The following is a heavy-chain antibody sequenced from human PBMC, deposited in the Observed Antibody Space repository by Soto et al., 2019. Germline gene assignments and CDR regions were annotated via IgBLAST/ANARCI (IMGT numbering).Heavy chain of an antibody. J-gene: IGHJ4*02. CDR2: ISGSGGST. Sequence: GGSLRLSCAASGFTFSSYAMSWVRQAPGKGLEWVSAISGSGGSTYYADSVKGRFTISRDNSKNMLYLQMNSLRAEDTAVYYCAKYGANTFDSSGYYFDYWGQGTLVTVSS. V-gene: IGHV3-23*01. CDR3: AKYGANTFDSSGYYFDY. D-gene: IGHD3-22*01. CDR1: GFTFSSYA.